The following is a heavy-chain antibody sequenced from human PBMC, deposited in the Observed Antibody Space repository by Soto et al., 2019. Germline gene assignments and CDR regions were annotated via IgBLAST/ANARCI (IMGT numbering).Heavy chain of an antibody. CDR3: ARARGYYGSGSYYKPPYYYMDV. CDR1: GFTVSSNY. Sequence: PGGSLRLSCAASGFTVSSNYMSWVRQAPWKGLEWVSVIYSGGSTYYADSVKGRFTISRHNSKNTLYLQMNSLRAEDTAVYYCARARGYYGSGSYYKPPYYYMDVWGKGTTVTVSS. J-gene: IGHJ6*03. CDR2: IYSGGST. V-gene: IGHV3-53*04. D-gene: IGHD3-10*01.